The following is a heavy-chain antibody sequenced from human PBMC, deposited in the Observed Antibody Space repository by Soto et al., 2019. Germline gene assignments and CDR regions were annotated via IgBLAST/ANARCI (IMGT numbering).Heavy chain of an antibody. Sequence: EVQLVESGGGLIQPGGSLRLSCAASGFTVSSNYMSWVRQAPGKGLEWVSVIYSGGSTYYADSVKGRFTISRDNSKNTLYLQMNSLRAEDTAVYYCARGVTGTGSWYFDLWGRGTLVTVSS. J-gene: IGHJ2*01. D-gene: IGHD1-20*01. CDR1: GFTVSSNY. CDR2: IYSGGST. CDR3: ARGVTGTGSWYFDL. V-gene: IGHV3-53*01.